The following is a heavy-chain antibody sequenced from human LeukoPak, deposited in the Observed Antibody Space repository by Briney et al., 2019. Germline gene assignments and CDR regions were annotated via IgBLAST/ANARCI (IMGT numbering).Heavy chain of an antibody. CDR2: ISAYNGNT. J-gene: IGHJ2*01. D-gene: IGHD4-17*01. CDR1: GYTFTSYG. Sequence: GASVKVSCKASGYTFTSYGISWVRQAPGQGLEWMGWISAYNGNTNYAQKLQGRVTVTTDTSTSTAYMELSSLRSEDTAVYYCARTPPYGDYDWYFDLWGRGTLVTVSS. V-gene: IGHV1-18*01. CDR3: ARTPPYGDYDWYFDL.